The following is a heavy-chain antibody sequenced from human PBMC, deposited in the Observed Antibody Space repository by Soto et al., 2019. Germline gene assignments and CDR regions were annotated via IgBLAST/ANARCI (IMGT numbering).Heavy chain of an antibody. CDR2: IYYSGST. D-gene: IGHD3-10*01. Sequence: SETLSLTCTVSGGSISSYYWSWIRQPPGKGLEWIGYIYYSGSTNYNPSLKSRVTISVDTSKNQFSLKLSSVTAADTAVYYCARARPITMVRGVIALAYYFDYWGQGTLVTVS. V-gene: IGHV4-59*01. CDR1: GGSISSYY. CDR3: ARARPITMVRGVIALAYYFDY. J-gene: IGHJ4*02.